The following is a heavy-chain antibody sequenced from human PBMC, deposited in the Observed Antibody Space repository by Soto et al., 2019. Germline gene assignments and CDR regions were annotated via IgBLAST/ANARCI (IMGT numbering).Heavy chain of an antibody. CDR2: IYPGDSDT. Sequence: GESLKISCKDSGFSFASSWIGWLRQMPGKGLEWMGVIYPGDSDTRYSPSFQGQVTISADKSISTAYLQWSSLKASDTAMYYCARGDYRVLEFWGQGTLVTVS. J-gene: IGHJ4*02. CDR1: GFSFASSW. V-gene: IGHV5-51*01. D-gene: IGHD4-4*01. CDR3: ARGDYRVLEF.